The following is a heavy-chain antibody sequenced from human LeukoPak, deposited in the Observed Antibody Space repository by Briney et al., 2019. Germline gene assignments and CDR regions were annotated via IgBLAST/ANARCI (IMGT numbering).Heavy chain of an antibody. CDR1: GDSIRRNNW. V-gene: IGHV4-4*02. CDR3: ARDERGLDL. CDR2: IYHSGST. Sequence: SGTLSLTCAVSGDSIRRNNWWSWVRQPPGKGLEWIGQIYHSGSTNYNPSLKSRITISLDKSKNQFSLNLTSVTAADTAVYYCARDERGLDLWGRGTLVTVSS. J-gene: IGHJ2*01.